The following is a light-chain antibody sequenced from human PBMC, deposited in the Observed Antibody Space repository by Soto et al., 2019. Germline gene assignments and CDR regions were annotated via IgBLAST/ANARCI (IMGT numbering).Light chain of an antibody. V-gene: IGLV2-14*03. J-gene: IGLJ1*01. CDR1: SSDVGRYNY. Sequence: QSVLTQPASVSGSPGQSITISCTGTSSDVGRYNYVSWYQHHPGKAPKLIFYDVSNRPSGVSERFSVSKSGYTASLTISGLQAEDEADYYCNSCTTSSTYVFGTGTKVTVL. CDR2: DVS. CDR3: NSCTTSSTYV.